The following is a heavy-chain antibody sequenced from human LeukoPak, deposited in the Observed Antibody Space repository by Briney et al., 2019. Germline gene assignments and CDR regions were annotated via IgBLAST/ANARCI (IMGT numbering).Heavy chain of an antibody. CDR2: INPNTGGT. CDR1: GYTFTGYY. CDR3: AKVPPSITAAGNWSGP. V-gene: IGHV1-2*06. Sequence: ASVKVSCKASGYTFTGYYIHWVRQAPGQGLEWMGRINPNTGGTDYAQKFQGRVTMTRDTSITTAYMELSRLTSDDTAIYYCAKVPPSITAAGNWSGPWGREPWSPSPQ. D-gene: IGHD6-13*01. J-gene: IGHJ5*02.